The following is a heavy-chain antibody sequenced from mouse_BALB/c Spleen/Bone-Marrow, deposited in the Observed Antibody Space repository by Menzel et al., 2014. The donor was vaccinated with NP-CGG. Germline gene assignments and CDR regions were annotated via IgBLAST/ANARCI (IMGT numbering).Heavy chain of an antibody. V-gene: IGHV3-2*02. J-gene: IGHJ2*01. CDR3: ARYDYDVGYFDY. D-gene: IGHD2-4*01. CDR2: ISYSGST. CDR1: GYSITSDYA. Sequence: EVKLMESGPGLVKPSQSLSLTCTVTGYSITSDYAWNWIRQFPENKLEWMGYISYSGSTSYNPSLKSRISITRDTSKNQFFLQLNSVTTEDTATYYCARYDYDVGYFDYWGQGTTLTVSS.